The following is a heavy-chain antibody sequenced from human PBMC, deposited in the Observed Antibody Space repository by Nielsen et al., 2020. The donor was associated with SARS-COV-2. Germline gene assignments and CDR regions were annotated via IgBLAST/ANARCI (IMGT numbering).Heavy chain of an antibody. CDR3: ARDLRTPEITYIAAAFDY. CDR1: GYTLTELS. J-gene: IGHJ4*02. Sequence: ASVKVSCKVSGYTLTELSMHWVRQAPGKGLEWMGGFDPEDGETIYAQKFQGRVTMTRDTSTSTVYMELSSLRSEDTAVYYCARDLRTPEITYIAAAFDYWGQGTLVTVSS. D-gene: IGHD6-13*01. CDR2: FDPEDGET. V-gene: IGHV1-24*01.